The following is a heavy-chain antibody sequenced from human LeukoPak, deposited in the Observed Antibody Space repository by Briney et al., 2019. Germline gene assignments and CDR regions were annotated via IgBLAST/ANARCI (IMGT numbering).Heavy chain of an antibody. Sequence: GGTLRLSCVASGFTFSRYAMHWVRLAPGKGPEWVAVISYDGSNKYYADSVKGRFTISRDNSKNTLYLQMNSLRAGDTALYYCARDGNFYYGPGSYCDYWGQGTLVTVSS. J-gene: IGHJ4*02. CDR3: ARDGNFYYGPGSYCDY. CDR2: ISYDGSNK. V-gene: IGHV3-30-3*01. D-gene: IGHD3-10*01. CDR1: GFTFSRYA.